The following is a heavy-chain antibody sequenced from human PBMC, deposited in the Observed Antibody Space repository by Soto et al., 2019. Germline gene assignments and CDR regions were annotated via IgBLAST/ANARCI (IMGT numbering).Heavy chain of an antibody. V-gene: IGHV4-39*01. CDR1: GGSISSSSYY. D-gene: IGHD3-22*01. CDR2: IYYSGST. Sequence: SETLSLTCTVSGGSISSSSYYWGWIRQPPGKGLEWIGSIYYSGSTYYNPSLKSRVTISVDTSKNQFSLKLSSVTAADTAVYYCASQENYYDSSGLNWFDPWGQGTLVTVSS. J-gene: IGHJ5*02. CDR3: ASQENYYDSSGLNWFDP.